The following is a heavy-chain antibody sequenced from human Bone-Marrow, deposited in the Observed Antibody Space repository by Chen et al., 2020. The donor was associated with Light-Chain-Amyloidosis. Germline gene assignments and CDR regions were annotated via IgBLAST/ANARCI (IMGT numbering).Heavy chain of an antibody. CDR2: IYYSGST. CDR3: ARDPYDYVWGSYRPNNNWFDP. CDR1: GGSISSSSYY. D-gene: IGHD3-16*02. Sequence: QLQLQESGPRLVKSSGTLSLTCTVSGGSISSSSYYWGWIRQPPGKGLEWIGSIYYSGSTYYNPSLKSRVTISVDTSKNQFSLKLSSVTAADTAVYYCARDPYDYVWGSYRPNNNWFDPWGQGTLVTVSS. J-gene: IGHJ5*02. V-gene: IGHV4-39*07.